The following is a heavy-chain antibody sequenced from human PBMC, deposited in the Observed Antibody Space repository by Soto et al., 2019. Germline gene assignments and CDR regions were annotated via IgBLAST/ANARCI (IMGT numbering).Heavy chain of an antibody. CDR1: GFTFSSYG. D-gene: IGHD6-19*01. CDR3: VGMAGLFDY. CDR2: ISYDGSNK. Sequence: QVQLVESGGGVVQPGRSLRLSCAASGFTFSSYGMHWVRQAPGKGLEWVAVISYDGSNKYYADSVKGRFTISRDNSKNTVYLQMNSLRAEDTAVYYCVGMAGLFDYWGQGTLVTVSS. V-gene: IGHV3-30*03. J-gene: IGHJ4*02.